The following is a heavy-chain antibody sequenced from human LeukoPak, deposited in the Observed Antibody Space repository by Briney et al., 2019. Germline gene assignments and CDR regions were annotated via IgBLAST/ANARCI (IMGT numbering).Heavy chain of an antibody. Sequence: GGSLRLSCTASGFSFSGYWMHWTRQLPGKGLVWVSHIRHTGSTTSYADSVKGRFTVSRDNAKNTLYLQANNLRAEDTAVYYCARGPNSNGAGLDFCGQGALLTVSS. D-gene: IGHD6-25*01. CDR3: ARGPNSNGAGLDF. V-gene: IGHV3-74*01. CDR1: GFSFSGYW. CDR2: IRHTGSTT. J-gene: IGHJ4*02.